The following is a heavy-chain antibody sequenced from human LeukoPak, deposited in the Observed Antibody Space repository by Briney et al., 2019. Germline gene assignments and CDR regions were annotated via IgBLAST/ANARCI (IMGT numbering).Heavy chain of an antibody. Sequence: PGRSLRLSCAASGFTFSSYAMHWVRQAPGKGLEWVAVISYDGSKKYYADSVKGRFTISRDNSKNTLYLQMNSLRAEDTAVYYCAREIAARPDDYWGQGTLVTVSS. V-gene: IGHV3-30-3*01. J-gene: IGHJ4*02. CDR2: ISYDGSKK. CDR1: GFTFSSYA. D-gene: IGHD6-6*01. CDR3: AREIAARPDDY.